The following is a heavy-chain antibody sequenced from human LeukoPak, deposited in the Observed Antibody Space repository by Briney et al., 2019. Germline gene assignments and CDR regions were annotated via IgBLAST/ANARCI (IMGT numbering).Heavy chain of an antibody. CDR3: ARDFAAGATDY. Sequence: GGSLRLSCAASGFTFSSYAMSWVRQAPGKGLEWVANIKQDGSTKYYVDSVKGRFTISRDNAKNSLYLQMNRLRAEDTAVYYCARDFAAGATDYWGQGTLVTVSS. D-gene: IGHD1-26*01. CDR1: GFTFSSYA. V-gene: IGHV3-7*01. J-gene: IGHJ4*02. CDR2: IKQDGSTK.